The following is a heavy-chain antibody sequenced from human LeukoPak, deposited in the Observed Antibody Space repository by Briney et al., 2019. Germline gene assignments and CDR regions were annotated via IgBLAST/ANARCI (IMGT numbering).Heavy chain of an antibody. V-gene: IGHV4-30-2*01. CDR2: IYHSGST. J-gene: IGHJ5*02. Sequence: SETLSLTCAVSGGSISSGGYSWSWIRQPPGKGLEWIGYIYHSGSTYYNPSLKSRVTISVDRSKNQFSLKLSSVTAADTAVYYCARAVVAATFGWFDPWAREPWSPSPQ. CDR1: GGSISSGGYS. D-gene: IGHD2-15*01. CDR3: ARAVVAATFGWFDP.